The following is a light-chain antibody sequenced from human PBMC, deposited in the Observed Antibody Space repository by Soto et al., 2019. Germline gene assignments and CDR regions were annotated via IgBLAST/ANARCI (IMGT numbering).Light chain of an antibody. CDR1: SSDVGAYNL. CDR3: SSYTNTRTLV. Sequence: QSALTQPASVSGSPGQSITISCTGTSSDVGAYNLVSWYQQHPGRAPKLFIFDVCDRPSGVSNRFSGSKSGNTASLTISGLQAEDEAFYYCSSYTNTRTLVFGGGTKLTVL. V-gene: IGLV2-14*03. J-gene: IGLJ3*02. CDR2: DVC.